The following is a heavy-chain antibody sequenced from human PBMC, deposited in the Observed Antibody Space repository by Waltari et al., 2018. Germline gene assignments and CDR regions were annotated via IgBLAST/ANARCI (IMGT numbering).Heavy chain of an antibody. V-gene: IGHV4-61*02. J-gene: IGHJ6*03. CDR1: GGSISSGSYY. CDR3: ARAPIVVVPAALYYYYYYMDV. D-gene: IGHD2-2*01. Sequence: QVQLQESGPGLVKPSQTLSLTCTVSGGSISSGSYYWSWIRQPAGKGLEWIGRIYTSRSTNYNPSLNSRGTISVDTSKNQFSLQLSFVTAADTAVYYCARAPIVVVPAALYYYYYYMDVWGKGTTVTVSS. CDR2: IYTSRST.